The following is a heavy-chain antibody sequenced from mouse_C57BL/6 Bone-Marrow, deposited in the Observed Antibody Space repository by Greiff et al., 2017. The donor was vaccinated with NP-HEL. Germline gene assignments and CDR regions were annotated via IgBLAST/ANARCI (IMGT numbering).Heavy chain of an antibody. J-gene: IGHJ4*01. CDR2: IRNKANSYAT. D-gene: IGHD1-1*01. V-gene: IGHV6-6*01. Sequence: EVQLVESGGGLVQPGGSMKLSCAASGFTFSDAWMDWVRQSPEKGLEWVAEIRNKANSYATYYAESVKGRFTISRDDSKSSVYLQMNSLRAEGTGIYYSTGGLLRFYAMDYWGQGTSVTVSS. CDR1: GFTFSDAW. CDR3: TGGLLRFYAMDY.